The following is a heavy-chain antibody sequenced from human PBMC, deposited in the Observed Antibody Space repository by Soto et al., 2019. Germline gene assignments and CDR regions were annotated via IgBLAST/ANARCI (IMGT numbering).Heavy chain of an antibody. CDR1: GGSISSSSYY. Sequence: TLSLTCTVSGGSISSSSYYWGWIRQPPGKGLEWIGSIYYSGSTYYNPSLKSRVTISVDTSKNQFSLKLSSVTAADTAVYYCARHVDAATYYYGSGSSYWGQGTLVTGSS. CDR3: ARHVDAATYYYGSGSSY. J-gene: IGHJ4*02. V-gene: IGHV4-39*01. CDR2: IYYSGST. D-gene: IGHD3-10*01.